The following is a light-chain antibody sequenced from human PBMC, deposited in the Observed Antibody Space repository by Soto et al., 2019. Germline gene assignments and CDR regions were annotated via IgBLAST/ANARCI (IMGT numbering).Light chain of an antibody. CDR3: ISYTTSSTYV. J-gene: IGLJ1*01. V-gene: IGLV2-14*01. Sequence: QSALTQPASVSGSPGQSSAISCTGTSSEVGAYKYVSWYQQHPAKAPKLMIYDVTNRPSGVSDRFSGSKSGNTASLTISWLQAEDEADYYCISYTTSSTYVFGSGTKDTVL. CDR1: SSEVGAYKY. CDR2: DVT.